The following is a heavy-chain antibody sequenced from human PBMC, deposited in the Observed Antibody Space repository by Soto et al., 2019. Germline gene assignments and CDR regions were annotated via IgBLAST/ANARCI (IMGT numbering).Heavy chain of an antibody. Sequence: GGSMRICCAACGFRLGSYGMAGVRHAPGKGLQWVANIKRDGSEKYYVDSVKGRFTISRDNADNLLFLDMNSLRVDDTATYYCARVRANDYEIDYRAQPALVTVSS. J-gene: IGHJ4*02. CDR2: IKRDGSEK. D-gene: IGHD4-17*01. CDR3: ARVRANDYEIDY. V-gene: IGHV3-7*03. CDR1: GFRLGSYG.